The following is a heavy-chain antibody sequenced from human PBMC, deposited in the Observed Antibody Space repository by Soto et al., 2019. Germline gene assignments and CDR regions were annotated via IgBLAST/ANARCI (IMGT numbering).Heavy chain of an antibody. CDR1: GFTFSSYA. CDR3: AKARTSETAYDVFAF. Sequence: LRLSCAASGFTFSSYAMSWVRQAPGKGLEWVSAISAGAVATNYADSVKGRFTISRDNAKNILCLQMNSLRAEDTAVYYCAKARTSETAYDVFAFWGQGTVVTVSS. CDR2: ISAGAVAT. D-gene: IGHD2-21*02. J-gene: IGHJ3*01. V-gene: IGHV3-23*01.